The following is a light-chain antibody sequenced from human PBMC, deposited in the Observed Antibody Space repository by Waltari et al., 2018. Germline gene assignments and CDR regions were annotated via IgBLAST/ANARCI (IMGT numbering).Light chain of an antibody. CDR1: QGVSRY. Sequence: IQFTQSPSSLSASVGDRVTIHCRASQGVSRYLAWDQQKPGKAPKLLNYAASTLQRGDPSRFSGSGSGTGFTLTISSLQPEDFATYYCQQLNTYPLTFGPGTKVDIK. V-gene: IGKV1-9*01. CDR2: AAS. CDR3: QQLNTYPLT. J-gene: IGKJ3*01.